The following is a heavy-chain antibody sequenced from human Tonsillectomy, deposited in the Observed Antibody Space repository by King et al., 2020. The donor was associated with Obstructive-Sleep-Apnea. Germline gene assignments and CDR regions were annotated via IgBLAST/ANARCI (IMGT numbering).Heavy chain of an antibody. CDR1: GGSISSYY. J-gene: IGHJ4*02. CDR2: IYYSGST. V-gene: IGHV4-59*08. Sequence: VQLQESGPGLVKPSETLSLTCTVSGGSISSYYWSWIRQPPGKGLEWIGYIYYSGSTNYNPSLHSRGTISVDTSKNQFSLKLGPVTAADTAVYYCARHERDDSSGYYYLYYFDYWGQGTLVTVSS. CDR3: ARHERDDSSGYYYLYYFDY. D-gene: IGHD3-22*01.